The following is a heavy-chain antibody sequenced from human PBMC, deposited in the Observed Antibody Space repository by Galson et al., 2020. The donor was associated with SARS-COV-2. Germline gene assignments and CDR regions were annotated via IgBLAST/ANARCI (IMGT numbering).Heavy chain of an antibody. J-gene: IGHJ6*02. CDR3: ARDGRKVYDILTGYYTPEYYYYGMDV. Sequence: GGSLRLSCAASGFTFSSYGMHWVRQAPGKGLEWVAVIWYDGSNKYYADSVKGRFTISRDNSKITLYLQMNSLRAEDTAVYYCARDGRKVYDILTGYYTPEYYYYGMDVWGQGTTVTVSS. CDR2: IWYDGSNK. CDR1: GFTFSSYG. V-gene: IGHV3-33*01. D-gene: IGHD3-9*01.